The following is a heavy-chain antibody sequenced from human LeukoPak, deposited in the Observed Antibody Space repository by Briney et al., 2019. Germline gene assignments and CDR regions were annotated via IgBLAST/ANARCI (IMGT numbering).Heavy chain of an antibody. Sequence: PSETLSLTCTVSGGSISSGDYYWSWIRQPPGKCLEWSGYIYYSGNTNYNPSLKSRVTISVDTSKNQFSLKLSSVTAADTAVYYCARVNRCYYDSSGYPGGHYYYYYMDVWGKGTAVTVSS. CDR3: ARVNRCYYDSSGYPGGHYYYYYMDV. CDR2: IYYSGNT. CDR1: GGSISSGDYY. J-gene: IGHJ6*03. D-gene: IGHD3-22*01. V-gene: IGHV4-61*08.